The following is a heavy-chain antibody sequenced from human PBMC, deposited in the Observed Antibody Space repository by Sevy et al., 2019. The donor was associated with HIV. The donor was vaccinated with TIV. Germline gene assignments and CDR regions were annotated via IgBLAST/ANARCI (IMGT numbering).Heavy chain of an antibody. CDR2: ISSSSSYI. CDR1: GFTFSSYS. J-gene: IGHJ4*02. Sequence: GGSLRLSCAASGFTFSSYSMNWVRQAPGKGLEWASSISSSSSYIYYADSVKGRFTISRDNAKNSLYLQMNSLRAEDTAVYYCARDPAYSWSFDYWGQGTLVTVSS. CDR3: ARDPAYSWSFDY. V-gene: IGHV3-21*01. D-gene: IGHD1-1*01.